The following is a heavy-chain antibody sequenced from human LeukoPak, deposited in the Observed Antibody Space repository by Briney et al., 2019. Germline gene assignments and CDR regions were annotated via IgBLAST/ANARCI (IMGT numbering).Heavy chain of an antibody. V-gene: IGHV3-23*01. J-gene: IGHJ6*03. Sequence: PGGSLRLSCAASGFTFSSYAMSWVRQAPGKGLEWVSAISGSGGSTYYADSVKGRFTISRDNGDNSLYLQMKSLRADDTGVYYCARGAVTGYYMDVWGKGTTVIISS. D-gene: IGHD4-17*01. CDR3: ARGAVTGYYMDV. CDR1: GFTFSSYA. CDR2: ISGSGGST.